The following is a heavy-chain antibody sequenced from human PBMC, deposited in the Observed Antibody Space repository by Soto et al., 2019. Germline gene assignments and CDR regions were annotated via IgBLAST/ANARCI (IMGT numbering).Heavy chain of an antibody. CDR3: ARGGALSTSWYWGDGLDS. J-gene: IGHJ4*02. CDR1: GYSFSSHA. CDR2: IIPVFGTP. V-gene: IGHV1-69*06. D-gene: IGHD6-13*01. Sequence: QVQLEQSGSEMKKSGSSVKVSCKASGYSFSSHAITWVRQAPGQGLEWMGGIIPVFGTPSYAQKFQGRVTIFADKSTNTSYLELRSLRSEDTAVYYCARGGALSTSWYWGDGLDSWGQGTQVTVSS.